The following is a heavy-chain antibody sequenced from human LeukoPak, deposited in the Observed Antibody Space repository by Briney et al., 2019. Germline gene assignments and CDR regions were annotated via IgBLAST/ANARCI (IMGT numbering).Heavy chain of an antibody. J-gene: IGHJ4*02. CDR1: GFTFSSYA. Sequence: GGSLRLSCAASGFTFSSYAMSWVRQAPGKGLEWVSGISGSGGSTYYADSVKGRFTISRDNSKNTLYLQMNSLRTEDTAVYYCAKVRSGPYYFDYWGQGTLVTVSS. CDR3: AKVRSGPYYFDY. V-gene: IGHV3-23*01. D-gene: IGHD2-15*01. CDR2: ISGSGGST.